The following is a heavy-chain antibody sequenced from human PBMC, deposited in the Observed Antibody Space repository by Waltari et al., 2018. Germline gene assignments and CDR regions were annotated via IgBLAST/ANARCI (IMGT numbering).Heavy chain of an antibody. CDR3: AKDPIAVAGLFDY. Sequence: QVQLVQSGAEVKKPGSSVKVSCKASGGTFSSYAISWVRQAPGQGLEWMGGISPILGTANYEQKVQGRVTITADESTSTAYMELNSLRAEDTAVYYCAKDPIAVAGLFDYWGQGTLVTVSS. D-gene: IGHD6-19*01. V-gene: IGHV1-69*01. J-gene: IGHJ4*02. CDR2: ISPILGTA. CDR1: GGTFSSYA.